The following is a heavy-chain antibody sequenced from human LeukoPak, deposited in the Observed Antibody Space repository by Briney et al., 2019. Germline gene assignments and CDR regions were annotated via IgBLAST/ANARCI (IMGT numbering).Heavy chain of an antibody. V-gene: IGHV3-30*03. CDR3: ARGASGSYYTLFDY. Sequence: GGSLRLSCAASGFTFSSYGMHWVRQAPGKGLEWVTVISYDGSKKYYADSVKGRFTISRDNSKNTLYLQMNSLRAEDTAVYYCARGASGSYYTLFDYWGQGTLVTVSS. CDR2: ISYDGSKK. CDR1: GFTFSSYG. D-gene: IGHD1-26*01. J-gene: IGHJ4*02.